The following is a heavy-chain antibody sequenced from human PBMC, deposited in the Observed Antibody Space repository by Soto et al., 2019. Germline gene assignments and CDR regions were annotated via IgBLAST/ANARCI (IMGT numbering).Heavy chain of an antibody. V-gene: IGHV3-53*04. D-gene: IGHD6-19*01. CDR2: IFTGGST. Sequence: EVQLVESGGGLVQPGGSLRLSCAASGFTVSSNYMSWVRQAPGKGLEWVSVIFTGGSTYYADSVKGRFTISRHSSMNTVYLQMDSLRAEDTDVYYWARDRQSSGWLDAFDIWGQGTMVTVSS. CDR1: GFTVSSNY. J-gene: IGHJ3*02. CDR3: ARDRQSSGWLDAFDI.